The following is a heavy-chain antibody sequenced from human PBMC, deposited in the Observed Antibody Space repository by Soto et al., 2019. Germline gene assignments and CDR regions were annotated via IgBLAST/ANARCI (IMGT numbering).Heavy chain of an antibody. V-gene: IGHV4-30-4*01. CDR3: AREYCSGGSCYDNWFDP. CDR1: GGSISSGEYY. Sequence: SETLSLTCTVSGGSISSGEYYWSWIRQPPGKGLEWIGYIYYSGSTYYNPALKSRVTISVDTSKNQFSLKLSSVTAADTAVYYCAREYCSGGSCYDNWFDPWGQGTLVTVSS. J-gene: IGHJ5*02. D-gene: IGHD2-15*01. CDR2: IYYSGST.